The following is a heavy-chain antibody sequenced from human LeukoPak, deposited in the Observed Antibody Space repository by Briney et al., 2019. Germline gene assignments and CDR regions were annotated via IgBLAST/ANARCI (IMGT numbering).Heavy chain of an antibody. D-gene: IGHD1-26*01. CDR2: VFYNGAT. Sequence: SETLSLTCIVSGGSISSSIYYWAWVRQPRGKGLEWIGTVFYNGATQYSPSLRSRVTISIDTSTNQFSLKLSSVTAADTAVYYCARIVDLIDAFDIWGQGTMVTVSS. J-gene: IGHJ3*02. CDR1: GGSISSSIYY. V-gene: IGHV4-39*01. CDR3: ARIVDLIDAFDI.